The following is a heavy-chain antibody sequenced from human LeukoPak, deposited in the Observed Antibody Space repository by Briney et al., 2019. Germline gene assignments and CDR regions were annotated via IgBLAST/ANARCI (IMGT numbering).Heavy chain of an antibody. CDR3: AKGTGEGEFDY. V-gene: IGHV3-23*01. D-gene: IGHD7-27*01. CDR2: ISRGGRT. CDR1: GFTFSNYA. Sequence: PGGSLRLSCAASGFTFSNYAMSWVRQAPGKGLEWVAAISRGGRTDYADSVKGRFTISRDNSKNTLYLQMNSLRAEDTAVYYCAKGTGEGEFDYWGQGTLVTVSS. J-gene: IGHJ4*02.